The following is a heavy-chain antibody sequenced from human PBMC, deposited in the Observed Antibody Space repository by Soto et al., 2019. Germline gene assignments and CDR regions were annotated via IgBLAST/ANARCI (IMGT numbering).Heavy chain of an antibody. CDR3: AKPPDYNWNDY. D-gene: IGHD1-20*01. CDR2: VSGSGGST. J-gene: IGHJ4*02. Sequence: PGGSLRLSCAASGFTFNHYCMHWVRQPPGKGLVWISAVSGSGGSTYYADSVKGRFTISRDNSKDTLYLQMNNLRAEDTAVYYCAKPPDYNWNDYWGQGTLVTVSS. CDR1: GFTFNHYC. V-gene: IGHV3-23*01.